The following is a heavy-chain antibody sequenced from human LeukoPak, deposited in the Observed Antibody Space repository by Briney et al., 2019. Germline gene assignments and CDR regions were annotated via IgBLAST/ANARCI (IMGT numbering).Heavy chain of an antibody. Sequence: GGSLRLSCAASGFTVSSNYMSWVRQAPGKGLEWVSSISGSGNRTYYADSVKGRFTISRDNSKNTLYLQMNSLRAEDTAVYYCAKHDPGRSGIPYYFDYWGQGILVTVSS. V-gene: IGHV3-23*01. D-gene: IGHD2-15*01. CDR3: AKHDPGRSGIPYYFDY. CDR2: ISGSGNRT. CDR1: GFTVSSNY. J-gene: IGHJ4*02.